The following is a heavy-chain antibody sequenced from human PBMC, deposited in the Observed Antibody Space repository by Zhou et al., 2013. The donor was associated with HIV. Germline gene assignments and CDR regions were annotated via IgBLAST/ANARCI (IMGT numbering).Heavy chain of an antibody. CDR2: IYHCSSI. Sequence: QVQLQESGPGLVKPSETLSLTCSISGGSINSSCYYWGWIRQPPGKGLEWIGSIYHCSSIYYNPSLKSRVTISVDTSKNQFSLNLSSVTAADTAVYYCARGGPGWPTDYWGQGTLVTVSS. CDR1: GGSINSSCYY. J-gene: IGHJ4*02. V-gene: IGHV4-39*02. CDR3: ARGGPGWPTDY.